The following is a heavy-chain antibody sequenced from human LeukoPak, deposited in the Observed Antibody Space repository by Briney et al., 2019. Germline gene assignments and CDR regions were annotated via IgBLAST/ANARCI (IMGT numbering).Heavy chain of an antibody. CDR1: GFTFSSYA. V-gene: IGHV3-23*01. Sequence: GGSLRLSCAASGFTFSSYAMSWVRQAPGKGLEWVSAISGSGGSTYYADSVKGRFTISRDNSKNTLYLQMNSLRAEDTAVYYCATLEGGDPGTFDIWGQGTMVTVSS. CDR3: ATLEGGDPGTFDI. D-gene: IGHD3-10*01. J-gene: IGHJ3*02. CDR2: ISGSGGST.